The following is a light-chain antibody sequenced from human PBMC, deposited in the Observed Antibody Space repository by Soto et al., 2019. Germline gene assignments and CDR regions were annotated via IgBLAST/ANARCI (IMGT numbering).Light chain of an antibody. CDR1: QGIRND. J-gene: IGKJ2*01. CDR3: LQDYNYTHT. V-gene: IGKV1-6*01. CDR2: AAS. Sequence: AIQMTQSPSSLSASVGDRVTITCRASQGIRNDLGWYQQKPGKAPKLLIYAASSLQSGVPSRFSGSGSGTDFTLTISSPQPEDFATYYCLQDYNYTHTFGQXTKVDIK.